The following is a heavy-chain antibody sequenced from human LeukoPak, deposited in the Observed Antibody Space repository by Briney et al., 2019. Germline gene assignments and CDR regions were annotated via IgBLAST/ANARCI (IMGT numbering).Heavy chain of an antibody. V-gene: IGHV4-59*02. CDR1: GDSVNTYY. Sequence: SETLSLTCTVSGDSVNTYYWSWIRHPPGGGLEWIGYIYYSGSTNYNPSLKSRVTISVDTSKNQFSLKLSSVTAADTAVYYCARAAPQYDSSGYYFDYWGQGTLVTVSS. CDR2: IYYSGST. D-gene: IGHD3-22*01. J-gene: IGHJ4*02. CDR3: ARAAPQYDSSGYYFDY.